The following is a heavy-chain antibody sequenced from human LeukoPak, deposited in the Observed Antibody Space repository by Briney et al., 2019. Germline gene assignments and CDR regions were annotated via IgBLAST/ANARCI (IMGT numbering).Heavy chain of an antibody. D-gene: IGHD3-3*01. V-gene: IGHV4-34*01. J-gene: IGHJ3*02. Sequence: PSETLSLTCAVYGGSFSGYYWSWIRQPPGKGLEWIGEINHSGSTNYNPSLKSRVTISVDTSKNQFSLKLSSVTAADTAVYYCARHAPYYDFWSGYDAFDIWGQGTMVTVSS. CDR3: ARHAPYYDFWSGYDAFDI. CDR2: INHSGST. CDR1: GGSFSGYY.